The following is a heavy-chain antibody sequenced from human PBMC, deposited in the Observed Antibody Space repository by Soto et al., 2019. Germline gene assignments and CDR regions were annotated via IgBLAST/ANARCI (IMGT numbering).Heavy chain of an antibody. CDR3: ARFTLDTAMVIGQWPADY. V-gene: IGHV4-39*01. Sequence: SETLSLTCTVSGGSISSSSYYWGWIRQPPGKGLEWIGSIYYSGSTYYNPSLKSRVTISVDTSKNQFSLKLSSVTAADTAVYYCARFTLDTAMVIGQWPADYWGQGTLVTVSS. D-gene: IGHD5-18*01. J-gene: IGHJ4*02. CDR1: GGSISSSSYY. CDR2: IYYSGST.